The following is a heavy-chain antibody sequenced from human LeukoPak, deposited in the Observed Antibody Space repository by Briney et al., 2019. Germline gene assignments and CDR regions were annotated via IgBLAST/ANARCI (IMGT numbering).Heavy chain of an antibody. D-gene: IGHD2-15*01. J-gene: IGHJ4*02. CDR3: ARGYGSGGSCYYIDY. Sequence: SVKVSCKAAGGTSSSYAISWVRQAPGQGLEWMGRIIPIFGIAKYAQKFQGRVTITADKSTSTAYMELSNRRSEETAVCYCARGYGSGGSCYYIDYWGQGTPVTVSS. CDR2: IIPIFGIA. V-gene: IGHV1-69*04. CDR1: GGTSSSYA.